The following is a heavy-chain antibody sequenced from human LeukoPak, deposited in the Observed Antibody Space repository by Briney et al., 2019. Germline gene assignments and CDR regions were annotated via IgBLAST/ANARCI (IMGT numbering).Heavy chain of an antibody. V-gene: IGHV1-18*01. CDR1: GYTFTSYG. Sequence: ASVKVSCKASGYTFTSYGISWVRQAPGQGLEWMGWISAYNGNTNYAQKLQGRVTMTTDTSTSTAYMELRSLRSDDTAVYYCASSYNGYYDSSGYKAFDIWGQGTMVTVSS. CDR3: ASSYNGYYDSSGYKAFDI. J-gene: IGHJ3*02. D-gene: IGHD3-22*01. CDR2: ISAYNGNT.